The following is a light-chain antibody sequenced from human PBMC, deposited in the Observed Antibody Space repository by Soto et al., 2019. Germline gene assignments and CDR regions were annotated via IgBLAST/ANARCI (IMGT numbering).Light chain of an antibody. CDR2: GAS. V-gene: IGKV3-15*01. CDR3: LQHNRYPWT. Sequence: EICITPSPAPPSVSLREIATPSRRASQSVSSNLAWYQQKPGQAPRLLIYGASTRATGIPARFSGSGSGTEFTLTISSLQPEDFATYYCLQHNRYPWTFGQGTKVDI. CDR1: QSVSSN. J-gene: IGKJ1*01.